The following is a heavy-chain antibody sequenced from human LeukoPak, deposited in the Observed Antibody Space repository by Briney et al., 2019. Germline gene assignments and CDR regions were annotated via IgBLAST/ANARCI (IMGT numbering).Heavy chain of an antibody. D-gene: IGHD2-15*01. CDR3: AREGCSGGGCYFDY. V-gene: IGHV1-2*04. CDR2: INPNSGGT. J-gene: IGHJ4*02. CDR1: GYTFTGYY. Sequence: ASLRVSCRLSGYTFTGYYMHWGRQAPDQGLGWMGWINPNSGGTNYAQKFQGWVTMTRDTSISTAYMELSRLRSDDTAVYYCAREGCSGGGCYFDYWGQGTLVTVSS.